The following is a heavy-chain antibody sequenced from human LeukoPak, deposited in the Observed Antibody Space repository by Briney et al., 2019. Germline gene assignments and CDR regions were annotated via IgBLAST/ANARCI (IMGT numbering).Heavy chain of an antibody. CDR1: GGSISSGSYY. J-gene: IGHJ4*02. V-gene: IGHV4-61*09. Sequence: PSQTQSLTCTVSGGSISSGSYYWTWIRQPAGKGLEWIGHIYTSGATSYNPSLQSRVTISVDTSKHEFSLKLTSLTAADTAVYYCARTGGGVGWFGTIDSWGQGTLVTVSS. D-gene: IGHD1-14*01. CDR2: IYTSGAT. CDR3: ARTGGGVGWFGTIDS.